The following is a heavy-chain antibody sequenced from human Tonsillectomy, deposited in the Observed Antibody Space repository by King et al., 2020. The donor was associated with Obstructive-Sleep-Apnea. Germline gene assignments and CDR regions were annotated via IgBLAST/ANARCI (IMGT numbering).Heavy chain of an antibody. J-gene: IGHJ4*02. D-gene: IGHD3-22*01. Sequence: VQLVESGGGLVQPGGSLRLSCAASGFTFSSYSMNWVRHAPGQGLDWVSYISSSSSTIYYADSVKGRFTISRDNAKNSLYLQMNSLRAEDTAVYYCARDLVEVRWPVDYWGQGTLVTVSS. CDR3: ARDLVEVRWPVDY. V-gene: IGHV3-48*04. CDR2: ISSSSSTI. CDR1: GFTFSSYS.